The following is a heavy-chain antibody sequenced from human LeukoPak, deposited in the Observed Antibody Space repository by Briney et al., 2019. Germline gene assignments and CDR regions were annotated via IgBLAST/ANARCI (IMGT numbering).Heavy chain of an antibody. Sequence: SVKVSFKASGGTFSSYAISWVRQAPGQGLEWMGRIIPILGIANYAQKFQGRVTITADKSTSTAYMELSSLRSEDTAVYYCARAYSNYFFYHWGQGTLVTVSS. V-gene: IGHV1-69*04. CDR3: ARAYSNYFFYH. J-gene: IGHJ5*02. CDR2: IIPILGIA. D-gene: IGHD4-11*01. CDR1: GGTFSSYA.